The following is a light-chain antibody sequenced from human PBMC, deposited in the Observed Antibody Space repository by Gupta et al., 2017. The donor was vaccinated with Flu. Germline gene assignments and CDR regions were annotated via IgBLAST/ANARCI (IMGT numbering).Light chain of an antibody. CDR3: SQGTHWLT. Sequence: DVVMAQSPLSLPVTLGQPASISCRSSQSLVHSNGHTYLTWFQQRPAQSPRRLIYRVSTRDSGVPDRFGGRGSGTDFILKISRVEAEDVGVYYCSQGTHWLTFGQGTKVEIK. J-gene: IGKJ1*01. CDR2: RVS. CDR1: QSLVHSNGHTY. V-gene: IGKV2-30*02.